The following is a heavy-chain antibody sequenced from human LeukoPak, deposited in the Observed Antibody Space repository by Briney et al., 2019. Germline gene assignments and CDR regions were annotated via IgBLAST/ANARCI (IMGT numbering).Heavy chain of an antibody. D-gene: IGHD3-3*01. Sequence: GGSLRLSCAASGFTFSSYGMHCVRQAPGKGLEWVAVIWYDGSNKYYADSVKGRFTISRDNSKNTLYLQMNSLRAEDTAVYYCASFLLEWLMFDPWGQGTLVTVSS. CDR3: ASFLLEWLMFDP. CDR2: IWYDGSNK. J-gene: IGHJ5*02. V-gene: IGHV3-33*01. CDR1: GFTFSSYG.